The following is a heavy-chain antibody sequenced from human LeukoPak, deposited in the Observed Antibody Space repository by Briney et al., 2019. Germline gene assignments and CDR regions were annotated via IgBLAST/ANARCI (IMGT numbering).Heavy chain of an antibody. CDR2: IYTSGST. J-gene: IGHJ4*02. Sequence: SETLSLTCTVSGGSISSYYWSWIRQPAGKGLEWIGRIYTSGSTNYNPSLKSRVTMSVDTSKNQFSLKLSSVTAADTAVYYCARDVDSGDYFYYFDYWGQGTLVTVSS. CDR3: ARDVDSGDYFYYFDY. CDR1: GGSISSYY. D-gene: IGHD4-17*01. V-gene: IGHV4-4*07.